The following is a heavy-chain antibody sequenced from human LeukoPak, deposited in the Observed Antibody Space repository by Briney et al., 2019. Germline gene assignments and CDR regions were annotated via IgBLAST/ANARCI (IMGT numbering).Heavy chain of an antibody. CDR1: GGSVSSGSDY. D-gene: IGHD1-26*01. CDR3: AREGGVGLDY. V-gene: IGHV4-61*01. CDR2: IYYSGST. J-gene: IGHJ4*02. Sequence: PSETLSLTCTVSGGSVSSGSDYWSWIRQPPGKGLEWIGYIYYSGSTNYNPSLKSRVTISVDTSKNQFSLKLSSVTAADTAVYYCAREGGVGLDYWGQGTLVTVSS.